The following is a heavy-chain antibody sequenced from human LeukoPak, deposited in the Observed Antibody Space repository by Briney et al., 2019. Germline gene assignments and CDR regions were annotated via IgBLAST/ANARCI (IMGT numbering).Heavy chain of an antibody. D-gene: IGHD3-3*01. CDR3: ARDRGTYDFWSGYYYNWFDP. Sequence: SETLSLTCTVSGGSISNYYWSWIRQPAGKGLEWIGRIYTSGSTNYNPSLKSRVTISVDTSKNQFSLKLSSVTAADTAVYYCARDRGTYDFWSGYYYNWFDPWGQGTLVTVSS. CDR2: IYTSGST. CDR1: GGSISNYY. J-gene: IGHJ5*02. V-gene: IGHV4-4*07.